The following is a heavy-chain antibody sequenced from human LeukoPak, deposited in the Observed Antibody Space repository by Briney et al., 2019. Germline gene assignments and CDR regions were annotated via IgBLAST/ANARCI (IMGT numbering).Heavy chain of an antibody. CDR1: GFTFSSYT. V-gene: IGHV3-48*04. Sequence: GGSLRLSCAASGFTFSSYTMNWVRQTPGKGLEWVSYIIGSGSKIHYADSVKGRFTISRDNAKNSLYLQMNSLRAEDTAVYYCAVEVQDTDDSSGYRFDYWGQGTLVTVSS. CDR3: AVEVQDTDDSSGYRFDY. D-gene: IGHD3-22*01. J-gene: IGHJ4*02. CDR2: IIGSGSKI.